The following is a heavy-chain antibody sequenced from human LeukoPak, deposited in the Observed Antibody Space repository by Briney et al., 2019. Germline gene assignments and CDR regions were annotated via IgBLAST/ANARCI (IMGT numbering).Heavy chain of an antibody. J-gene: IGHJ6*03. V-gene: IGHV3-7*01. CDR3: ARVPGRGDGGYYYYYMDV. CDR2: IKQDGSER. Sequence: QPGGSLRLSCAASGFTFSSYWMSWVRQAPGKGLEWVATIKQDGSERYYVDSVKGRFTISRDNAKNSLYLQMNSLRAEDTAVYYCARVPGRGDGGYYYYYMDVWGKGTTVTVSS. D-gene: IGHD1-14*01. CDR1: GFTFSSYW.